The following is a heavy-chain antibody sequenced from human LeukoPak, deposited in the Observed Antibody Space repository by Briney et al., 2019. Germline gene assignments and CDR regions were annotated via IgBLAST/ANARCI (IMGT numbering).Heavy chain of an antibody. V-gene: IGHV1-18*01. CDR2: ISAYNGNT. Sequence: ASVKVSCKASGYTFTSYGISWVRQAPGQGLEWMGWISAYNGNTNYAQKLQGRVTMTTDTSTSTAYMELRSLRSDDTAVYYCARGTIYSYAGNWVDYWGQGTLVTVSS. J-gene: IGHJ4*02. CDR1: GYTFTSYG. CDR3: ARGTIYSYAGNWVDY. D-gene: IGHD5-18*01.